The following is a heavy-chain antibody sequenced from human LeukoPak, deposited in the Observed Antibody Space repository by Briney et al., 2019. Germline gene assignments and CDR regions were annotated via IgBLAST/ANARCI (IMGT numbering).Heavy chain of an antibody. D-gene: IGHD3-22*01. Sequence: GASLKISCKSAGYSFTTYWIAWGRQAPGKGLEWMGIIYPGDSDTRYSPSFQSQVTISADKSITTAYLQWSSLTASDTAMYYCARRMIGLNGYFAYWGQGTLVTVSS. CDR1: GYSFTTYW. CDR2: IYPGDSDT. CDR3: ARRMIGLNGYFAY. J-gene: IGHJ4*02. V-gene: IGHV5-51*01.